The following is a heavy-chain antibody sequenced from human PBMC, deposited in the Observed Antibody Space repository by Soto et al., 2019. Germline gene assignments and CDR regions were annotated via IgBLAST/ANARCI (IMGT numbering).Heavy chain of an antibody. CDR2: ISSSSSTI. CDR1: GFTFSSYS. D-gene: IGHD3-9*01. V-gene: IGHV3-48*02. CDR3: ARYLDLGYYYGMDV. Sequence: GGSLRLSCAASGFTFSSYSMNWVRQAPGKGLEWVSYISSSSSTIYYADSVKGRFTISRDNAKNSLYLQMNSLRDEDTAVYYCARYLDLGYYYGMDVWGQGTTVTVSS. J-gene: IGHJ6*02.